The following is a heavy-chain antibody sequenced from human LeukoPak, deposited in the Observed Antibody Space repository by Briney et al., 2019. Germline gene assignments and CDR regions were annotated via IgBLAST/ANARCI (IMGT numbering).Heavy chain of an antibody. D-gene: IGHD3-3*02. CDR2: IKQDGSEK. J-gene: IGHJ3*02. CDR1: GFPFSSYW. V-gene: IGHV3-7*01. Sequence: GGSLRLSCAASGFPFSSYWMSWVRQAPGKGLEWVANIKQDGSEKYYVDSVKGRFTISRDNAKNSLYLQMNSLRAEDTAVYYCASVSSDAFDIWGQGTMVTVSS. CDR3: ASVSSDAFDI.